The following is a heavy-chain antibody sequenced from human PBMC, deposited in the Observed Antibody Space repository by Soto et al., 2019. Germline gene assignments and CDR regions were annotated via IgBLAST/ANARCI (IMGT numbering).Heavy chain of an antibody. D-gene: IGHD1-26*01. J-gene: IGHJ4*02. CDR1: GGSISSSSYY. CDR3: ARRVPRRGSYHYFDY. CDR2: IYYSGST. V-gene: IGHV4-39*01. Sequence: SETLSLTCTVSGGSISSSSYYWCWILQPPGKGLEWIGSIYYSGSTYYNPSLKSRVTISVDTSKNQFSLKLSPVTAADTAVYYCARRVPRRGSYHYFDYWGQGTLVTVSS.